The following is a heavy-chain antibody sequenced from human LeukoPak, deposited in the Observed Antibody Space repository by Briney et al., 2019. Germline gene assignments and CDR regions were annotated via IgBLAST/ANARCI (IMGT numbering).Heavy chain of an antibody. D-gene: IGHD6-19*01. CDR3: ARGGYSSGWYVFDY. Sequence: SETLSLTCTVSGGSISSSGYYWGWIRQPPGKGLEWIGYIYYSGSTNYNPSLKSRVTISVDTSKNQFSLKLTSVTAADTAVYYCARGGYSSGWYVFDYWGQGTLVTVSS. CDR1: GGSISSSGYY. CDR2: IYYSGST. J-gene: IGHJ4*02. V-gene: IGHV4-61*08.